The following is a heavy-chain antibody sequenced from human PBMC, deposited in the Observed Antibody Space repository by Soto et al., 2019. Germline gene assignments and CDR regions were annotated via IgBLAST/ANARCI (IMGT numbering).Heavy chain of an antibody. D-gene: IGHD3-9*01. CDR1: GYTFTSYY. J-gene: IGHJ5*02. CDR2: INPSGGST. V-gene: IGHV1-46*01. CDR3: ARDLWYILTGYSHNWFDP. Sequence: ASVKVSCTASGYTFTSYYMHWVRQAPGQGLEWMGIINPSGGSTSYAQKFQGRVTMTRDTSTSTVYMELSSLRSEDTAVYYCARDLWYILTGYSHNWFDPWGQGTLVTASS.